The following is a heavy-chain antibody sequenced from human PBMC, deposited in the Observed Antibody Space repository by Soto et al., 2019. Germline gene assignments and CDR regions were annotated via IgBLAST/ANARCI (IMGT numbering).Heavy chain of an antibody. CDR2: INQDGSDY. V-gene: IGHV3-7*01. CDR1: GFIFKMYW. CDR3: ARTGDGHHDFLDY. J-gene: IGHJ4*02. Sequence: EVQLVESGGGLVPPGGSVRLSCAASGFIFKMYWMHWVHQSPGKGLEWVANINQDGSDYNLVASVKGRFTISRDNAKNSLFLQMNALRVEDTAVYYCARTGDGHHDFLDYWGQGILVSVSS. D-gene: IGHD1-1*01.